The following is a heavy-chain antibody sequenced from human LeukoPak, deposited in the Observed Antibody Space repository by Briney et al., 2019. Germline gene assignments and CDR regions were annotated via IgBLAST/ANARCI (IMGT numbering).Heavy chain of an antibody. V-gene: IGHV1-2*06. CDR2: INSNSGGT. CDR3: ARDPSSTSNWEFDY. Sequence: ASVKVSCXTSGYTFTDYFIHWVRQAPGQGPEWMGRINSNSGGTEYEQNFQGRVTMTRDTSINTAYMALSGLTFDDTAVYYCARDPSSTSNWEFDYWGQGTVVTVSS. D-gene: IGHD7-27*01. CDR1: GYTFTDYF. J-gene: IGHJ4*02.